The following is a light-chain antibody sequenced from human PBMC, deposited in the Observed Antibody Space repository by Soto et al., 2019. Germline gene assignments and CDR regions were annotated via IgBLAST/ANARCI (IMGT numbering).Light chain of an antibody. V-gene: IGKV1-5*03. J-gene: IGKJ1*01. CDR2: KAS. Sequence: DIQMTQSPSTLSASVGDRVTITCRASQSISSWLAWYQQKPGKAPKLLIYKASSLESGVPSRFSGSGSGTEFTLTISSLQPDDFAPYSCQQYNSYPVTFGQGTKGEIK. CDR1: QSISSW. CDR3: QQYNSYPVT.